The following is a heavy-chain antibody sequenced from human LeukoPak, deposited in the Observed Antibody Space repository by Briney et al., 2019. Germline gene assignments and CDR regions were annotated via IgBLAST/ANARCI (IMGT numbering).Heavy chain of an antibody. D-gene: IGHD6-13*01. CDR1: GGSISSYY. Sequence: PSETLSLTCTVSGGSISSYYWSWIRQPPGKGLEWIGSIYYSGSTYYNPSLKSRVTISVDTSKNQFSLKLSSVTAADTAVYYCARRGIAAAGTFAFDYWGQGTLVTVSS. J-gene: IGHJ4*02. V-gene: IGHV4-59*05. CDR3: ARRGIAAAGTFAFDY. CDR2: IYYSGST.